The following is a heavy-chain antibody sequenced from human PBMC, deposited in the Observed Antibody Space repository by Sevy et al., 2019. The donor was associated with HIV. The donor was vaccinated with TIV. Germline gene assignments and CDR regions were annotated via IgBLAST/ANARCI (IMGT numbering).Heavy chain of an antibody. V-gene: IGHV3-21*01. J-gene: IGHJ6*02. Sequence: GGSLRLSCAASGFTFHMYTMNWVRQAPGKGLEWVSSISSSSRSTYYADSVKGRLPISRHNANSSLYLQVNSLRTEDTAVYYCARRMSDNSWSGSKPDKNYYQYYGLDLWGQGTTVTVSS. D-gene: IGHD3-3*01. CDR1: GFTFHMYT. CDR2: ISSSSRST. CDR3: ARRMSDNSWSGSKPDKNYYQYYGLDL.